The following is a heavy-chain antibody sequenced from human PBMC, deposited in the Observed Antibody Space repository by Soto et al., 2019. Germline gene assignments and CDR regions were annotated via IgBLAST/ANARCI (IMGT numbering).Heavy chain of an antibody. D-gene: IGHD1-7*01. CDR1: GGSFSGYY. CDR3: ARGGSGHRWGITGTTFDY. CDR2: INHSGST. J-gene: IGHJ4*02. Sequence: SETLSLTCAVYGGSFSGYYWSWIRQPPGKGLEWIGEINHSGSTNYNPSLKSRVTISVDTSKNQFSLKLSSVTAADTAVYYCARGGSGHRWGITGTTFDYWGQGTLVTVSS. V-gene: IGHV4-34*01.